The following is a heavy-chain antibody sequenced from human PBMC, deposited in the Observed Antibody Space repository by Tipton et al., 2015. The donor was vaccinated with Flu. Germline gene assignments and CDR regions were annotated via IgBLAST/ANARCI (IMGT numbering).Heavy chain of an antibody. CDR2: IYTSGST. CDR3: AKSGSYQSYWYFDL. J-gene: IGHJ2*01. V-gene: IGHV4-4*07. CDR1: GGSISSYY. D-gene: IGHD1-26*01. Sequence: TLSLTCTVSGGSISSYYWSWIRQPAGKGLEWIGRIYTSGSTNYNPSLTSRVTMSVDTSKNQFSLKLSSVTAADTAVYYCAKSGSYQSYWYFDLWGRGTLVTVSS.